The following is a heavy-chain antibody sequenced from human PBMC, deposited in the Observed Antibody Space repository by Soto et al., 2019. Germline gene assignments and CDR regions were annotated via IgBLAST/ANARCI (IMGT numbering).Heavy chain of an antibody. D-gene: IGHD2-15*01. CDR1: GFTFSNYA. CDR2: ISGSAGTT. Sequence: EVQLLESGGGLVQPGGSLRLSCAASGFTFSNYAMSWVRQAPVKGLECVSTISGSAGTTYYADSVKGRFTISRDNSKNSLYLQLNSRRAEDTAVYYCANEAGYSGLRWYFGYWGQGTLVTVSA. V-gene: IGHV3-23*01. J-gene: IGHJ4*02. CDR3: ANEAGYSGLRWYFGY.